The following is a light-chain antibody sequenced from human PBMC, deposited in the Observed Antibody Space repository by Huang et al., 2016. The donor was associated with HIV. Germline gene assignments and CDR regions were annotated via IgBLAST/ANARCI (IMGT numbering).Light chain of an antibody. CDR1: QGISTN. CDR3: QQLNSYPRT. J-gene: IGKJ1*01. CDR2: SAS. V-gene: IGKV1-9*01. Sequence: IQLTQSPSSLSASVGDRVTIACRASQGISTNLAWYQQKPGKAPTLLMYSASTWQSGVPSRFIGRGSGTDFTLTISSLQPEDFATYYCQQLNSYPRTFGQGTKVEIK.